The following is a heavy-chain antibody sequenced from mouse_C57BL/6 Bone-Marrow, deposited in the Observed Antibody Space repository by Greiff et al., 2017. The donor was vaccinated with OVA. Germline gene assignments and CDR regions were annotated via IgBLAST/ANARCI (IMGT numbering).Heavy chain of an antibody. D-gene: IGHD1-1*01. CDR3: ARTATVVATGEWFAY. CDR2: INPGSGGT. V-gene: IGHV1-54*01. J-gene: IGHJ3*01. Sequence: QVQLQQSGAELVRPGTSVKVSCKASGYAFTNYLIEWVKQRPGQGLEWIGVINPGSGGTNYNEKFKGKATLTADKSSSTAYMQLSSLTSEDSAVYFCARTATVVATGEWFAYWGQGTLVTVSA. CDR1: GYAFTNYL.